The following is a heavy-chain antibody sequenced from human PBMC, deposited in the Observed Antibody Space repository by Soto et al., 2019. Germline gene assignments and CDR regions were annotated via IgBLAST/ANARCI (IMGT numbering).Heavy chain of an antibody. CDR3: AKDPRGYSYGFDY. D-gene: IGHD5-18*01. J-gene: IGHJ4*02. CDR2: ISYDGSNK. V-gene: IGHV3-30*18. Sequence: GGSLRLSCVASGFTFSSYGMHWVRQAPGKGLEWVAVISYDGSNKYYADSVKGRFTISRDNSKNTLYLQMNSLRAEDTAVYYCAKDPRGYSYGFDYWGQGTLVTVSS. CDR1: GFTFSSYG.